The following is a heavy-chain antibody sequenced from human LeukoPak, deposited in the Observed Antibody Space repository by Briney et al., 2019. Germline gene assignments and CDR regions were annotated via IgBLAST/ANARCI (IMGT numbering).Heavy chain of an antibody. V-gene: IGHV3-53*01. J-gene: IGHJ4*02. CDR2: IYSGGST. CDR3: ARGPPRYCSSTSCYFY. Sequence: GGSLRLSCAASGFTVSSNYMSWVRQAPGKGLEWVSVIYSGGSTYYADSVKSRFTISRDNSKNTLYLQVNSLRAEDTAVYYCARGPPRYCSSTSCYFYWGQGTLVTVSS. D-gene: IGHD2-2*01. CDR1: GFTVSSNY.